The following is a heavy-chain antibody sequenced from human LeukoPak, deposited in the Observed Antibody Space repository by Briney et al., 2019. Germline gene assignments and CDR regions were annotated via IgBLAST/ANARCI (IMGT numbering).Heavy chain of an antibody. J-gene: IGHJ6*03. D-gene: IGHD6-13*01. V-gene: IGHV1-8*03. Sequence: ASVKDSCKASGYTFTSYDINWVRQATGQGLEWMGWMNPNSGNTGYAQKFQGRVTITRNTSISTAYMELSSLRSEDTAVYYCARALGIAAAGNWYYYYYMDVWGKGTTVTVSS. CDR2: MNPNSGNT. CDR1: GYTFTSYD. CDR3: ARALGIAAAGNWYYYYYMDV.